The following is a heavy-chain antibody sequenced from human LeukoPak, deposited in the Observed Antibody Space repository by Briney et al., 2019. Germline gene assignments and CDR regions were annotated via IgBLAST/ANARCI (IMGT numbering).Heavy chain of an antibody. V-gene: IGHV4-59*01. D-gene: IGHD2-2*01. Sequence: SETLSLTCTVSGGSISSYYWSWIRQPPGNGLEWIGHIYYSGITNYNPSLKSRVTMSVDTSKNQFSLNLSSVTAADTAVYYCARDSRYCNSISCYGRPGYYGLDVWGQGTTVTVSS. J-gene: IGHJ6*02. CDR1: GGSISSYY. CDR3: ARDSRYCNSISCYGRPGYYGLDV. CDR2: IYYSGIT.